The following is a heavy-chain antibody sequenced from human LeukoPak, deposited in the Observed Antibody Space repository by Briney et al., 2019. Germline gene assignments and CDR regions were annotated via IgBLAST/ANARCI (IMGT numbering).Heavy chain of an antibody. V-gene: IGHV1-2*06. Sequence: GASVKVSCKASGYTFTGYYMHWVRQAPGQGLEWMGRLNPKSGGTNYAQEFQGRVTMTRDTSINTAYMELSRVRSDDTAVYYCAISTSPYVIEVWTNGPLDYWGQGTLVTVSS. CDR2: LNPKSGGT. J-gene: IGHJ4*02. CDR1: GYTFTGYY. CDR3: AISTSPYVIEVWTNGPLDY. D-gene: IGHD3-22*01.